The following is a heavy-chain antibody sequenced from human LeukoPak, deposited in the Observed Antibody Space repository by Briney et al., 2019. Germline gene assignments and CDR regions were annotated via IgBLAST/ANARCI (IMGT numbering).Heavy chain of an antibody. CDR3: AKDQVQSSGSYYLYYFDY. CDR2: IWYDGSNK. J-gene: IGHJ4*02. CDR1: GFTFSSYG. Sequence: PGGSLRLSCAASGFTFSSYGMHWVRQAPGKGLEWVAVIWYDGSNKYYADSVKGRFTISRDNSKNTLYLQMNSLRAEDTAVYYCAKDQVQSSGSYYLYYFDYWGQGTLVTVSS. D-gene: IGHD3-10*01. V-gene: IGHV3-33*06.